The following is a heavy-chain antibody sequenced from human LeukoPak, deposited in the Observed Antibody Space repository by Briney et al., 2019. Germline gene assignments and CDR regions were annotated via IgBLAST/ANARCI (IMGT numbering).Heavy chain of an antibody. CDR3: ARGWGLRKDYFDY. Sequence: SETLSLTCTVSAGSISSHYWSWIRQPPGKGLEWIGYIYYTGSTNYNPSLKSRVTISVDTSKNQFSLRLSSVTAADTAVYYCARGWGLRKDYFDYWGQGTLVTVSS. D-gene: IGHD3-16*01. J-gene: IGHJ4*02. CDR1: AGSISSHY. V-gene: IGHV4-59*11. CDR2: IYYTGST.